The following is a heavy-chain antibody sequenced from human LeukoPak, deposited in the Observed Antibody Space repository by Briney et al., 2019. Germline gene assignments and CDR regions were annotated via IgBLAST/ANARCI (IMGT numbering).Heavy chain of an antibody. D-gene: IGHD6-19*01. V-gene: IGHV3-23*01. CDR3: AKDRTQGSGWYLIFDY. CDR2: TSGNSITT. J-gene: IGHJ4*02. Sequence: PGGSLRLSCAASGFTFSSYEMNWVRQAPGKGLEWVATTSGNSITTYYADSLKGRFTISRDASKNTLYLQMNSLRAEDTAVYFCAKDRTQGSGWYLIFDYWSQGTLVTVSS. CDR1: GFTFSSYE.